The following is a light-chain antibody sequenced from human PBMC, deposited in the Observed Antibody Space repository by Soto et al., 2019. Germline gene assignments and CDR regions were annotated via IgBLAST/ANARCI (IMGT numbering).Light chain of an antibody. CDR3: QQYGSSWWT. J-gene: IGKJ1*01. Sequence: EIVMTQSPATLSVSPGERATLSCRASQTISDNLAWYQQRPGQSPRLLIYDASNRATGIPARFSGSGSGTDFTLTISSLEPEDFAVYYCQQYGSSWWTFGQGTKVDIK. CDR1: QTISDN. V-gene: IGKV3D-15*01. CDR2: DAS.